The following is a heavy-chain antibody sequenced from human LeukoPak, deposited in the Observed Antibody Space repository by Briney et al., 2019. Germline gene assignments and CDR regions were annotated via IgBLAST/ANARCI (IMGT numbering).Heavy chain of an antibody. D-gene: IGHD5-24*01. CDR1: GFTFLNYA. CDR2: IGASGGNT. Sequence: GGSLRLSCAASGFTFLNYAMSWARQAPGKGLEWVSAIGASGGNTYYADSVKGRFTISRDNSKNMLYLQMNSLRAEDTAVYYCAKDRIKDGYNDYWGQGTLVTVSS. J-gene: IGHJ4*02. V-gene: IGHV3-23*01. CDR3: AKDRIKDGYNDY.